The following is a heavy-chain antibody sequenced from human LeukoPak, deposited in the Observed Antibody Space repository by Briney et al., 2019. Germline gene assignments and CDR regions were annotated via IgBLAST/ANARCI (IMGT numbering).Heavy chain of an antibody. V-gene: IGHV4-30-2*01. CDR2: INHSGST. Sequence: SQTLSLTCTVSGGSISSGGYYWSWIRQPPGKGLEWIGEINHSGSTNYNPSLKSRVTISVDTSKNQFSLKLSSVTAADTAVYYCARGRSVGYSYGYQKYYYYGMDVWGQGTTVTVSS. CDR1: GGSISSGGYY. J-gene: IGHJ6*02. CDR3: ARGRSVGYSYGYQKYYYYGMDV. D-gene: IGHD5-18*01.